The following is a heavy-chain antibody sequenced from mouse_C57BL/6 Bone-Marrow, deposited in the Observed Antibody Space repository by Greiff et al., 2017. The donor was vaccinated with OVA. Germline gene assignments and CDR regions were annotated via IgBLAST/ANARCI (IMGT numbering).Heavy chain of an antibody. CDR2: ISSGGSYT. Sequence: EVHLVESGGDLVKPGGSLKLSCAASGFTFSSYGMSWVRQTPAKRLEWVATISSGGSYTYYPDSVKGRFTISRDNAKNTLYLQMSSRKSEDTAMYYCARRTYYSKGYFDYWGQGTTLTVSS. J-gene: IGHJ2*01. V-gene: IGHV5-6*01. CDR1: GFTFSSYG. CDR3: ARRTYYSKGYFDY. D-gene: IGHD2-5*01.